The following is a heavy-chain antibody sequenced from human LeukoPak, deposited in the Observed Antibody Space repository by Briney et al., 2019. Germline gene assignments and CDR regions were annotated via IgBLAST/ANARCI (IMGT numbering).Heavy chain of an antibody. V-gene: IGHV3-23*01. CDR1: GFNFISHW. Sequence: PGGSLRLSCAASGFNFISHWMTWVRQAPGKGLEWVSDIGNSGATTYYADSVKGRFTISRDNSKNTLYLQMSSLRAEDTAVYFCASFHYGSGAYYLSYWGQGTLVTVSS. J-gene: IGHJ4*02. CDR2: IGNSGATT. CDR3: ASFHYGSGAYYLSY. D-gene: IGHD3-10*01.